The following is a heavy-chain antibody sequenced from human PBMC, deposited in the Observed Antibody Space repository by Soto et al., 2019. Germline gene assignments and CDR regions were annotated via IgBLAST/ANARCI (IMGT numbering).Heavy chain of an antibody. Sequence: QLQLQESGPGLVKPSETLSLTCTVSGCSINNSSFYWGWVRHPQGKRLEGIGSLDYSGSAYYNTYLKSRLTISVDTSKNQFSLNRSSVTDADTAVYFCARRPLVRGIIPYYFDSWGQGTLVTVSS. CDR2: LDYSGSA. CDR3: ARRPLVRGIIPYYFDS. CDR1: GCSINNSSFY. J-gene: IGHJ4*02. V-gene: IGHV4-39*01. D-gene: IGHD3-10*01.